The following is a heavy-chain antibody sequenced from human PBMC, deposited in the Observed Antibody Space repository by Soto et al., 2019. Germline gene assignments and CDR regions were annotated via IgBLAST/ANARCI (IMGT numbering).Heavy chain of an antibody. V-gene: IGHV4-4*02. J-gene: IGHJ4*02. Sequence: QVQLQESGQGLVRPSGTLSLTCAVSGASISSTTSGNWWSWVRQPPEKGLEWIGEIYHSGSTNYNPSLKRRVTMSLDKSKNQFSLKLTSVTAADTAVYYCARMVGATLVDFWGQGTLVTVSS. D-gene: IGHD1-26*01. CDR2: IYHSGST. CDR3: ARMVGATLVDF. CDR1: GASISSTTSGNW.